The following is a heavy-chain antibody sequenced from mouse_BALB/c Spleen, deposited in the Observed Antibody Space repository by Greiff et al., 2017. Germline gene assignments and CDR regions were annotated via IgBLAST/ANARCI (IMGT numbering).Heavy chain of an antibody. Sequence: EVQLQQSGPELVKPGASVKISCKASGYTFTDYNMHWVKQSHGKSLEWIGYIYPYNGGTGYNQKFKSKATLTVDNSSSTAYMELRSLTSEDSAVYYCATYYDYDGGYWGKGTTLTVSS. V-gene: IGHV1S29*02. CDR2: IYPYNGGT. J-gene: IGHJ2*01. CDR3: ATYYDYDGGY. CDR1: GYTFTDYN. D-gene: IGHD2-4*01.